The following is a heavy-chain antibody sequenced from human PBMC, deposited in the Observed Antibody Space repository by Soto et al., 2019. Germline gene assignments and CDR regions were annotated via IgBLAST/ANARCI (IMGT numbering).Heavy chain of an antibody. J-gene: IGHJ4*02. D-gene: IGHD6-6*01. V-gene: IGHV4-59*01. Sequence: SETLSLTCRFSGGSMSGYYWSWIRQAPGKGLEWIGYVYYTGSTNYNPSLQSRVTISADTSNKQFSLSLRLVTAADTAVYFCARSIAVPSSHIDHWGQGIRVTVSS. CDR3: ARSIAVPSSHIDH. CDR2: VYYTGST. CDR1: GGSMSGYY.